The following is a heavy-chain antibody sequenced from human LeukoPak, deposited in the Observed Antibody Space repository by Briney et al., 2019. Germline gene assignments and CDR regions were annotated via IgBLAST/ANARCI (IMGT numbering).Heavy chain of an antibody. CDR2: ISYDGSNK. J-gene: IGHJ6*03. CDR3: ARGMEWLVRAYMDV. D-gene: IGHD3-3*01. CDR1: GFTFNSYA. V-gene: IGHV3-30*01. Sequence: GGSLRLSCAASGFTFNSYAMHWVRQAPGKGLEWVAVISYDGSNKYYADSVKGRFTISRDNSKNTLYLQMNSLRAEDTAVYYCARGMEWLVRAYMDVWGKGTTVTVSS.